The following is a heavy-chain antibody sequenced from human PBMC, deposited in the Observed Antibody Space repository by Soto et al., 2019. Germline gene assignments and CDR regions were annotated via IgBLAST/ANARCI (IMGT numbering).Heavy chain of an antibody. Sequence: GGSLRLSCAASGLTFRSYSVNWVRQAPGKGLEWVAVIWYDGSNKYYADSVKGRFTISRDNSKNTLYLQMNSLRAEDTAVYYCWYSGYDSLDYWGQGTLVTVSS. V-gene: IGHV3-33*08. CDR2: IWYDGSNK. CDR1: GLTFRSYS. CDR3: WYSGYDSLDY. D-gene: IGHD5-12*01. J-gene: IGHJ4*02.